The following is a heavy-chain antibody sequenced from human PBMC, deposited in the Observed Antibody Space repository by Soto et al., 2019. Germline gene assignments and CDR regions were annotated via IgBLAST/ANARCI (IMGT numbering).Heavy chain of an antibody. CDR3: AKDTYYHDTSGHYVFAY. D-gene: IGHD3-22*01. CDR1: GFTFSSYG. CDR2: ISYDGSKK. V-gene: IGHV3-30*18. Sequence: PGGSLRLSCAASGFTFSSYGIHWVRQAPGKGLEWVAVISYDGSKKNYLDSVKGRFTISRDNSKNTMYLEMNSLRAEDTAIYYCAKDTYYHDTSGHYVFAYWGQGTLVTVSS. J-gene: IGHJ4*02.